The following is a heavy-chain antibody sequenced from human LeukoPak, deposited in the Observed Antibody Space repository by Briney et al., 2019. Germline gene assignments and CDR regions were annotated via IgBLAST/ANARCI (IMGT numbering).Heavy chain of an antibody. CDR1: GDSISSGDYY. D-gene: IGHD2/OR15-2a*01. CDR2: IYFSGTT. V-gene: IGHV4-30-4*08. CDR3: ARGVSEHRAFYDWFDP. Sequence: TSQTLSLTCTVSGDSISSGDYYWSWIRQPPGKGLEWIGYIYFSGTTYYNPSLKSRVIISVDTSKNQFSPKLSSVTAADTAVYYCARGVSEHRAFYDWFDPWGQGTLVTVSS. J-gene: IGHJ5*02.